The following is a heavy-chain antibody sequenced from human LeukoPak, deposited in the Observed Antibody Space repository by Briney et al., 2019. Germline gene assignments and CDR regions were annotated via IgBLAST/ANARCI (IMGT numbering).Heavy chain of an antibody. CDR3: ARAEYSGSSLTY. CDR1: GDSISSYY. V-gene: IGHV4-59*01. J-gene: IGHJ4*02. D-gene: IGHD1-26*01. Sequence: SETLSLTCTVSGDSISSYYWSWIRQPPGKGLEWIGYIYYSGSTNYNPSLKSRVTISVDTSKNQFSLKLSSVTAADTAVYYCARAEYSGSSLTYWGQGTLVTVSS. CDR2: IYYSGST.